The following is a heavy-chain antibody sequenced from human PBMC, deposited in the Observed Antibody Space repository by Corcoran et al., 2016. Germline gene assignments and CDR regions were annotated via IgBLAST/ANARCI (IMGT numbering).Heavy chain of an antibody. Sequence: EVELVQSGAEVKEPGESLKISCKGSGYSFTSHWIAWVRQMPGKGLEWMGIIYPSDSDTRYSPSFQGQVTISADKSISTAYLQWGSLKASDTAMYYCARFGGSSGWYGGLDYWAQGTLVTVPS. V-gene: IGHV5-51*01. CDR1: GYSFTSHW. D-gene: IGHD6-19*01. CDR3: ARFGGSSGWYGGLDY. CDR2: IYPSDSDT. J-gene: IGHJ4*02.